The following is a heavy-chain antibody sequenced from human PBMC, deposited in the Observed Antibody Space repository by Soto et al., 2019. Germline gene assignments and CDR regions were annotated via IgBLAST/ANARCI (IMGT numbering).Heavy chain of an antibody. Sequence: EVHLVESGGGLVQPGGSLRLSCAASGFIFSTYDMNWVRQAPGEGLEWVSYIRSSSSAIFYADSVKGRFTISRDNAKNSLFLQMNSLRDDDTAVYYCTRGASYGMDVWGQGTTVTVSS. CDR3: TRGASYGMDV. J-gene: IGHJ6*02. V-gene: IGHV3-48*02. CDR2: IRSSSSAI. CDR1: GFIFSTYD.